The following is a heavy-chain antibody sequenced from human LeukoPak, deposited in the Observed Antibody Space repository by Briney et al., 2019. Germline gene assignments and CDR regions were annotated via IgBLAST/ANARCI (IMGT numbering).Heavy chain of an antibody. V-gene: IGHV4-34*01. D-gene: IGHD2-15*01. CDR3: ARNPITRRAGYFDY. Sequence: SETLSLTCAVYGGSFSGYYWSWIRQPPGKGLEWIGEINHSGSTNYNPSLKSRVTISVDTSKNQFSPKLSSVTAADTAVYYCARNPITRRAGYFDYWGQGTLVTVSS. CDR1: GGSFSGYY. J-gene: IGHJ4*02. CDR2: INHSGST.